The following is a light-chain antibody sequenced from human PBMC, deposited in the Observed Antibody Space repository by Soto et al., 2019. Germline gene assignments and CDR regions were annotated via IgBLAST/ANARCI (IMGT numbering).Light chain of an antibody. V-gene: IGKV3-15*01. Sequence: EIVVTQSPAILSVSPGERATLSCRASQTVNRNLAWYQQKPGQAPTLLIYGASTRATGIPARFTGSGSGTDFTLTISRLQSEDFAVYYCQEYSQWPLFTFGPGTKVDIK. CDR3: QEYSQWPLFT. J-gene: IGKJ3*01. CDR1: QTVNRN. CDR2: GAS.